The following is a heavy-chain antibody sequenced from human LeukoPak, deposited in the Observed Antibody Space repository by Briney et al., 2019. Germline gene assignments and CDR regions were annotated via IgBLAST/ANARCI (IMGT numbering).Heavy chain of an antibody. D-gene: IGHD3-16*01. V-gene: IGHV3-23*01. J-gene: IGHJ4*02. CDR2: ISGSGGST. CDR1: GFTFSSYA. Sequence: GGSLRPSCAASGFTFSSYAMSWVRQAPGKGPEWVSAISGSGGSTYYADSVKGRFTISRDNSKNTLYLQMNSLRAEDTTVYYCARTGWGQFDYWGQGTLVTVSS. CDR3: ARTGWGQFDY.